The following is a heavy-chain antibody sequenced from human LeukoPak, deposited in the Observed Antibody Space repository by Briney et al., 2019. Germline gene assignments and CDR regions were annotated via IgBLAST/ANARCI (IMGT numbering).Heavy chain of an antibody. Sequence: PGGTLRLSCAASGFTFSSYGMSWVRQAPGKGLEWVSSISSSSSYIYYADSVKGRFTISRDNAKNSLYLQMNSLRAEDTAVYYCARTNDRAVADRGAFDIWGQGTMVTVSS. D-gene: IGHD6-19*01. V-gene: IGHV3-21*01. CDR2: ISSSSSYI. CDR3: ARTNDRAVADRGAFDI. CDR1: GFTFSSYG. J-gene: IGHJ3*02.